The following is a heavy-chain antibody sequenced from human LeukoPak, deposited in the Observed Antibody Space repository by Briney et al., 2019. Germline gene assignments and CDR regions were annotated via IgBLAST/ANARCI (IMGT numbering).Heavy chain of an antibody. CDR1: GGSISSSSYY. Sequence: SETLSLTCTVSGGSISSSSYYWGWIRQPPGKGLEWIGSIYYSGSTYYNPSLKSRVTISVDTPKNQFSLKLSSVTAADTAVYYCARGWYNGSYRFDYWGQGTLVTVSS. CDR2: IYYSGST. V-gene: IGHV4-39*07. D-gene: IGHD1-26*01. J-gene: IGHJ4*02. CDR3: ARGWYNGSYRFDY.